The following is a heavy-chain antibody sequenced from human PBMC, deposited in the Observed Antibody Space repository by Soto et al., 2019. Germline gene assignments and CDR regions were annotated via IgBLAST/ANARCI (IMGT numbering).Heavy chain of an antibody. Sequence: EVQLVESGGGLVQAGGSLRLSCAASGFTFSDHYMDWVRQAPGKGLEWVGRIRNKANRYTTEYAASVKGRFTISKDDSENSLYLQMNTLKTDDSAVYYCARVRSSSWWLDAFDVWGQGTVVTVSS. CDR1: GFTFSDHY. J-gene: IGHJ3*01. CDR3: ARVRSSSWWLDAFDV. D-gene: IGHD6-13*01. V-gene: IGHV3-72*01. CDR2: IRNKANRYTT.